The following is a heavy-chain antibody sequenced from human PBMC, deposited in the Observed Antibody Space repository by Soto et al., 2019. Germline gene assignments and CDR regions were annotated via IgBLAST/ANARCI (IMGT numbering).Heavy chain of an antibody. CDR1: GGSIRNVY. CDR2: IFHSGNA. J-gene: IGHJ4*01. V-gene: IGHV4-59*01. CDR3: ARAHAPTLPFDS. D-gene: IGHD2-15*01. Sequence: PSETLSLTCTVSGGSIRNVYWSWIRQAPGKGLEWIGFIFHSGNAKYNPSLKSRVTISVDTSKNQFSLSLDSATAADTAVYFCARAHAPTLPFDSWGQGTLVTVSS.